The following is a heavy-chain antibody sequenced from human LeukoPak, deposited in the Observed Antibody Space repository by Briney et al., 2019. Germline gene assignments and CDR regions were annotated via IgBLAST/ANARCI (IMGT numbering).Heavy chain of an antibody. Sequence: TGGSLRLSCAAPGFTLSNYAMSWVRQAPGKGLEWVSAISNNGGYTYYADSVQGRFTISRDNSKSTLCLQMNSLRAEDTAVYYCAKQLGYCSDGSCYFPYWGQGTLVTVSS. D-gene: IGHD2-15*01. V-gene: IGHV3-23*01. CDR2: ISNNGGYT. J-gene: IGHJ4*02. CDR3: AKQLGYCSDGSCYFPY. CDR1: GFTLSNYA.